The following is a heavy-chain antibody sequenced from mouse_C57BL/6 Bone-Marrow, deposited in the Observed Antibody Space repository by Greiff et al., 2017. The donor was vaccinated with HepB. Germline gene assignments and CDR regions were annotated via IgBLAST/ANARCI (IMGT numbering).Heavy chain of an antibody. J-gene: IGHJ2*01. CDR1: GYTFTDYY. CDR2: INPYNGGT. CDR3: ARSYYDYAEDY. D-gene: IGHD2-4*01. V-gene: IGHV1-19*01. Sequence: EVKLMESGPVLVKPGASVKMSCKASGYTFTDYYMNWVKQSHGKSLEWIGVINPYNGGTSYNQKFKGKATLTVDKSSSTAYMELNSLTSEDSAVYYCARSYYDYAEDYWGQGTTLTVSS.